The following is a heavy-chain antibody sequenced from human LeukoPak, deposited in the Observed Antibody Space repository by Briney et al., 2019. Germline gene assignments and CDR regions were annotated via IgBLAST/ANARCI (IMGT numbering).Heavy chain of an antibody. D-gene: IGHD4-17*01. J-gene: IGHJ6*03. CDR1: GYTFTGYY. CDR3: ARDYGDRYYYYYYMDV. CDR2: INPNSGGT. V-gene: IGHV1-2*02. Sequence: ASVKVSCKASGYTFTGYYMHWVRQAPGQGLEWMGWINPNSGGTNYAQKFQGRVTMTRDTSISTAYMELSRLRSDDTAVYYCARDYGDRYYYYYYMDVWGKGTTVTVSS.